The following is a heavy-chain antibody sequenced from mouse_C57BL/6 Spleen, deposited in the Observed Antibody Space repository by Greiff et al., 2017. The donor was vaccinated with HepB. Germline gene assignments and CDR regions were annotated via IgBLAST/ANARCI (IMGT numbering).Heavy chain of an antibody. D-gene: IGHD2-1*01. CDR2: INPNNGGT. Sequence: VQLQQSGPELVKPGASVKIPCKASGYTFTDYNMDWVKQSHGKSLEWIGDINPNNGGTIYNQKFKGKATLTVDKSSSTAYMELRSLTSEDTAVYYCARGVYYGYYFDYWGQGTTLTVSS. V-gene: IGHV1-18*01. J-gene: IGHJ2*01. CDR3: ARGVYYGYYFDY. CDR1: GYTFTDYN.